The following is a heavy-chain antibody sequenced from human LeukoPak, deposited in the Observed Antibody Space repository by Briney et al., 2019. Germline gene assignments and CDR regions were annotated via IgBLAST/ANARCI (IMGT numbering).Heavy chain of an antibody. Sequence: PGGSLRLSCAASGFTFSSYGMHWVRQAPGKGLEWVAFIRYDGSNKYYADSVKGRFTISRDNSKNTLYLQMNSLRAEDTAVYYCAKDPIRYGSGSYVDYWGQGTLVTVSS. CDR1: GFTFSSYG. V-gene: IGHV3-30*02. J-gene: IGHJ4*02. CDR3: AKDPIRYGSGSYVDY. D-gene: IGHD3-10*01. CDR2: IRYDGSNK.